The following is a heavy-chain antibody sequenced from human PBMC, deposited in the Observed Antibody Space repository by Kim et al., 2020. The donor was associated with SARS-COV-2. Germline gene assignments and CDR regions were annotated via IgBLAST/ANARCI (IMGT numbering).Heavy chain of an antibody. J-gene: IGHJ4*02. CDR3: KVANTIDFDY. Sequence: ASVKVSCKVSGYTLSEFSIHWVRQVPGKGLEWMGGFVLEDGETVDAQKFQGRVTMTEDTSTDTAYMDLRSLRSEDTAVYYCKVANTIDFDYWGQGTLVTVSA. D-gene: IGHD5-12*01. V-gene: IGHV1-24*01. CDR1: GYTLSEFS. CDR2: FVLEDGET.